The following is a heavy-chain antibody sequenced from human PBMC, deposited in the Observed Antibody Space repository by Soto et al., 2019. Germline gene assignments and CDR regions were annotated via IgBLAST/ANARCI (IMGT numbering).Heavy chain of an antibody. CDR1: GFTFDQYT. CDR2: ITWHSGTI. Sequence: EVQLVESGGGLVQPGRSLRLACAASGFTFDQYTMHWVRQAPGKGLEWVSSITWHSGTIGYADSVKGRFTISRDNAKNSLYPQMNTLRGEDTALYYCAKEMITIGAFNYYAMDVWGNGTTVTVPS. D-gene: IGHD3-16*01. CDR3: AKEMITIGAFNYYAMDV. J-gene: IGHJ6*04. V-gene: IGHV3-9*01.